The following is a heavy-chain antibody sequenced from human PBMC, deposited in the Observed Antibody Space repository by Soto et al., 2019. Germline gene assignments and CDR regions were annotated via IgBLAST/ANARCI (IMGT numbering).Heavy chain of an antibody. D-gene: IGHD3-3*01. Sequence: SETLSLTCTVSGDSITSGDNYWSWIRQPPGKGLEWIGYIYHSGHTYYNPSLKSRLTISVDTSKNHFSLKLTSVTAADTAVYYCARTYWSGWGRRLFDSWRQGALVTVSS. CDR1: GDSITSGDNY. CDR3: ARTYWSGWGRRLFDS. CDR2: IYHSGHT. V-gene: IGHV4-30-4*01. J-gene: IGHJ4*02.